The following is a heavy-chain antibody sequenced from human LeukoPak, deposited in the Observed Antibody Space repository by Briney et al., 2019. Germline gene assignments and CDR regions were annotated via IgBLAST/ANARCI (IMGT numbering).Heavy chain of an antibody. D-gene: IGHD3-16*01. J-gene: IGHJ5*02. Sequence: SVKVSCKASGGTFSSYAISWVRQAPGQGLEWMGRIIPIFGTANYAQKFQGRVTITTDESTSIAYMELSSLRSEDTAVYYCARAPPMIRSWFDPWGQGTLVTVSS. CDR2: IIPIFGTA. CDR1: GGTFSSYA. V-gene: IGHV1-69*05. CDR3: ARAPPMIRSWFDP.